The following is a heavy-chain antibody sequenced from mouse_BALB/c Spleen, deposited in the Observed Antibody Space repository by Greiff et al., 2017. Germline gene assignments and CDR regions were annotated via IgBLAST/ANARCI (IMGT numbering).Heavy chain of an antibody. CDR1: GFTFSSFG. CDR2: ISSGSSTI. CDR3: ARSRMYDY. Sequence: EVQLVESGGGLVQPGGSRKLSCAASGFTFSSFGMHWVRQAPEKGLEWVAYISSGSSTIYYADTVKGRFTISRDNPKNTLFLQMTSLRSEDTAMYYCARSRMYDYWGQGTTLTVSS. V-gene: IGHV5-17*02. J-gene: IGHJ2*01.